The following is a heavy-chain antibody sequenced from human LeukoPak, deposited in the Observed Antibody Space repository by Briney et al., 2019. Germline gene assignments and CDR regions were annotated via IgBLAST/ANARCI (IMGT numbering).Heavy chain of an antibody. V-gene: IGHV4-61*02. CDR3: ARHVSAAGYYWYFDL. D-gene: IGHD6-13*01. J-gene: IGHJ2*01. Sequence: SETLSLTCSVSGGSISSSSHYWNWIRQPAGKGLEWIGRIYTSGSTNYNPSLKSRVTISVDTSKNQFSLKLSSVTAADTAVYYCARHVSAAGYYWYFDLWGRGTLVTVSS. CDR1: GGSISSSSHY. CDR2: IYTSGST.